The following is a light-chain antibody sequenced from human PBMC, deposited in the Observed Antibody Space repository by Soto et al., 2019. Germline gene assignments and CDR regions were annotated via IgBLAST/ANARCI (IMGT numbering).Light chain of an antibody. V-gene: IGLV2-14*01. CDR3: SSYTGSSTLNVV. J-gene: IGLJ2*01. CDR1: SSDVGGYNY. CDR2: GVS. Sequence: QSALTQPASVSGSPRQSITISCTGTSSDVGGYNYVSWYQQHPGKAPKLMIYGVSDRPSGVSNRFSGSKSGDTASLTISGLQSEDEADYFCSSYTGSSTLNVVFGGGTKVTVL.